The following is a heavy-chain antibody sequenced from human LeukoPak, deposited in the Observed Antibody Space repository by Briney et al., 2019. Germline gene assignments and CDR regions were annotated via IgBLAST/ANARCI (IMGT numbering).Heavy chain of an antibody. V-gene: IGHV1-8*01. CDR3: ARTPDGDKFDY. CDR2: MNPINGNT. D-gene: IGHD4-17*01. J-gene: IGHJ4*02. CDR1: GYTFTSYD. Sequence: AASVKVSCKASGYTFTSYDINWVRQATGQGLEWMGWMNPINGNTGYAQKFQGRVTMTRDTSASTAYMELSSLRSEDTAVYYCARTPDGDKFDYWGQGTLVTVSS.